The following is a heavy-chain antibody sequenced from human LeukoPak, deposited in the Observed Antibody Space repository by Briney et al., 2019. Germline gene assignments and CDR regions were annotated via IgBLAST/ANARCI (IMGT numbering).Heavy chain of an antibody. Sequence: SETLSLTCAVYGGSFSGYYWSWIRQPPGKGLEWIGEINHSGGTNYNPSLKSRVTISVNTSKNQFSLKLGSVTAADTAVYYCARDGSGTGYYPFDIWGQGTMVTVSS. CDR1: GGSFSGYY. CDR3: ARDGSGTGYYPFDI. J-gene: IGHJ3*02. CDR2: INHSGGT. V-gene: IGHV4-34*01. D-gene: IGHD3/OR15-3a*01.